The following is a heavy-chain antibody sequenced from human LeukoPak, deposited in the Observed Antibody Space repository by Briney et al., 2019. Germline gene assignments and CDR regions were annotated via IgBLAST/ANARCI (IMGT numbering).Heavy chain of an antibody. CDR2: ISYDGSNK. J-gene: IGHJ5*02. CDR1: GFSVRGNY. CDR3: ATRGGVGRNNWFDP. Sequence: GGSLRLSCAASGFSVRGNYMSWVRQAPGKGLEWVALISYDGSNKYYADSVKGRFTISRDNSKNTLYLQMNSLRAEDTAVYYCATRGGVGRNNWFDPWGQGTLVTVSS. D-gene: IGHD3-16*01. V-gene: IGHV3-30*03.